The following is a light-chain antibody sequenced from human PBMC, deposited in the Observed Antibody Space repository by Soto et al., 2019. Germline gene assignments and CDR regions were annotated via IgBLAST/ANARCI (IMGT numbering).Light chain of an antibody. CDR2: AAS. Sequence: DIQMTQSPSTQSASVGDSVTITCRASQTISSWLAWYQQKPGKAPKLLIFAASNLQSGVPSRFSGSGSGTDFTLTISSLQAEDFATYYCQQNYITPPWTFGPGTKVDIK. V-gene: IGKV1-39*01. J-gene: IGKJ1*01. CDR3: QQNYITPPWT. CDR1: QTISSW.